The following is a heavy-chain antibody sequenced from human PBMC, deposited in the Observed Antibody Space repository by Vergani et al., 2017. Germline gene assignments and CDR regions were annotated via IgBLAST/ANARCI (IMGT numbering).Heavy chain of an antibody. CDR1: GFTFSSYS. V-gene: IGHV3-21*01. D-gene: IGHD5-18*01. CDR3: ARDDSVDTAMDY. CDR2: ISSSSSYI. J-gene: IGHJ4*02. Sequence: EVQLVESGGGLVKPGGSLRLSCAASGFTFSSYSMNWVRQAPGKGLEWVSSISSSSSYIYYADSVKGRFTISRDNAKNTLYLQMNSLRAEDTAVYYCARDDSVDTAMDYWGQGTLVTVSS.